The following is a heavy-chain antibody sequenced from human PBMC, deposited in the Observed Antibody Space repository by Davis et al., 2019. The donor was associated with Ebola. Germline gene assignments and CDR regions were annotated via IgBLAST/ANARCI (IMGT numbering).Heavy chain of an antibody. CDR2: INPNSGGT. J-gene: IGHJ4*02. CDR3: ATGDGYNYGFDH. V-gene: IGHV1-2*02. CDR1: GYTFTSYG. Sequence: ASVKVSCKASGYTFTSYGISWVRQAPGQGLEWMGWINPNSGGTNYAQKFQGRVTMTRDTSISTAYMELSRLRSDDTAVYYCATGDGYNYGFDHWGQGTLLTVST. D-gene: IGHD5-24*01.